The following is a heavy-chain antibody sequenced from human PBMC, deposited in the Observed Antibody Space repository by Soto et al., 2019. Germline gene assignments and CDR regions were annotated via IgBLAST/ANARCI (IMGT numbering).Heavy chain of an antibody. CDR1: GGSVRSSSYY. CDR3: ARNAGGAAADRPLDY. D-gene: IGHD6-13*01. Sequence: QLRLQESGPGLVKSSETLSLTCTISGGSVRSSSYYWGWIRQPPGKGLEWIASIYYSGRTHNNPALKSRVTMSIDTYTNQFSLKMHSVTAAATAVYYCARNAGGAAADRPLDYWGQGTLVTVSS. J-gene: IGHJ4*02. V-gene: IGHV4-39*01. CDR2: IYYSGRT.